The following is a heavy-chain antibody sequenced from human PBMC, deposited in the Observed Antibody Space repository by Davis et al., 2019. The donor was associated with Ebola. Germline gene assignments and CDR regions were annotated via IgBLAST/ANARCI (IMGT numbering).Heavy chain of an antibody. Sequence: GGSLSLSCAASGFTFSSYAMSWVRQAPGKGLEWVSAISGSGGSTYYADSVKGRFTISRDNSKNTLYLQMNSLRAEDTAVYYCARGTITILTTGDNWFDPWGQGTLVTVSS. V-gene: IGHV3-23*01. CDR2: ISGSGGST. D-gene: IGHD3-3*01. J-gene: IGHJ5*02. CDR1: GFTFSSYA. CDR3: ARGTITILTTGDNWFDP.